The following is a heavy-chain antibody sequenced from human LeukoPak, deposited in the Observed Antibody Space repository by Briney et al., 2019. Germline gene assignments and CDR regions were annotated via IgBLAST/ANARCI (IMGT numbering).Heavy chain of an antibody. CDR1: GGSISSYY. D-gene: IGHD6-13*01. Sequence: SETLSLTCTVSGGSISSYYRSWIRQLPGKGLEWIGYIYYSGSTNYNPSLKSRVTISVDTSKNQFSLKLSSVTAADTAVYYCASLSIAAAGTYYYMDVWGKGTTVTVSS. CDR2: IYYSGST. V-gene: IGHV4-59*01. CDR3: ASLSIAAAGTYYYMDV. J-gene: IGHJ6*03.